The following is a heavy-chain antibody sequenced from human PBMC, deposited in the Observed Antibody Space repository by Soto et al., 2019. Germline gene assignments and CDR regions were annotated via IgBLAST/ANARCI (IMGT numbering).Heavy chain of an antibody. CDR3: ARGGLYYYDSGSYFSQHYTTPALLDY. CDR2: IYYSGST. J-gene: IGHJ4*02. CDR1: GDSISSGGPYY. V-gene: IGHV4-31*03. Sequence: PSETLSLTCSVSGDSISSGGPYYWTWIRQHPGKGLEWVGYIYYSGSTSYNPSLKSRVIMSVDTSKNQFSLKLSSVTAADTAVYYCARGGLYYYDSGSYFSQHYTTPALLDYWGRGILVTVSS. D-gene: IGHD3-10*01.